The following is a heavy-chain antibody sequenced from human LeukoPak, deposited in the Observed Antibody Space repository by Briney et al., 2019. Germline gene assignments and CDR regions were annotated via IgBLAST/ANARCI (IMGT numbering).Heavy chain of an antibody. CDR1: GYTFTSYD. J-gene: IGHJ5*02. D-gene: IGHD2-8*01. V-gene: IGHV1-8*03. CDR2: MNPNSGNT. CDR3: ASGRVMGRGFDP. Sequence: ASVKLSCKASGYTFTSYDINWVRQATGQGLEWMGWMNPNSGNTSYAQKFQGRVTITRNTSISKAYMELSSLRSEDTAVYYWASGRVMGRGFDPWGQGTLVTVSS.